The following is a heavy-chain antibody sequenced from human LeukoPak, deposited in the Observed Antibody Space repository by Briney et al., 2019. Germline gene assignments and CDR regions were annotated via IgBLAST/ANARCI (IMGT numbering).Heavy chain of an antibody. CDR1: GGSISSYY. V-gene: IGHV4-59*08. Sequence: SETLSLTCTVSGGSISSYYWSWIRQPPGKGLEWIGYIYYSGSTNYNPSLKSRVTISVDTSKNQFSLKLSSVTAADTAVYYCARHALYYYYYGMDVWGQGTTVTVSS. CDR2: IYYSGST. CDR3: ARHALYYYYYGMDV. J-gene: IGHJ6*02.